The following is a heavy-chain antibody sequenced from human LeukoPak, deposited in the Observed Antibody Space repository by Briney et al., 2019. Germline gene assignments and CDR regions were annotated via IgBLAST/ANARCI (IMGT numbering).Heavy chain of an antibody. CDR1: GGSISSYY. J-gene: IGHJ4*02. Sequence: SETLSLTCTVTGGSISSYYWSWIRQPPGKGLEWIGYIYYSGSTYYNPSLKSRVTISVDRSKNQFSLKLSSVTAADTAVYYCARVGPGIAAADYWGQGTLVTVSS. CDR2: IYYSGST. V-gene: IGHV4-59*12. D-gene: IGHD6-13*01. CDR3: ARVGPGIAAADY.